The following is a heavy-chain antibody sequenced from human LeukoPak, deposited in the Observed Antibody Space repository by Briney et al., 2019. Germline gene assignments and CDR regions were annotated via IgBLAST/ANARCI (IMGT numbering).Heavy chain of an antibody. Sequence: SETLSLTCTVSGCSISSGGYYWSWIRQHPGKGLEGIGYIYYSGNTHDNPSLKSRVTISVDTSKNQFSLKLSSVTAADTAVYYCAASSGSYYGYYGMDVWGQGTTVTVSS. V-gene: IGHV4-31*03. CDR3: AASSGSYYGYYGMDV. J-gene: IGHJ6*02. CDR1: GCSISSGGYY. D-gene: IGHD3-10*01. CDR2: IYYSGNT.